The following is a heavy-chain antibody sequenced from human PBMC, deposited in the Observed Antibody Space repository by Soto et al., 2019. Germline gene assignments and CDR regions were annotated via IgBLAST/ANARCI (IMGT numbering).Heavy chain of an antibody. CDR3: ARGVRRIMITFGGVIQGNYYFDY. Sequence: ASVKVSCKASGYTFTSYDISWVRQATGQGLEWMGWMNPNSGNTGYAQKFQGRVTMTRNTSISTAYMELSSLRSEDTAVYYCARGVRRIMITFGGVIQGNYYFDYWGQGTLVTVSS. CDR2: MNPNSGNT. J-gene: IGHJ4*02. V-gene: IGHV1-8*01. D-gene: IGHD3-16*02. CDR1: GYTFTSYD.